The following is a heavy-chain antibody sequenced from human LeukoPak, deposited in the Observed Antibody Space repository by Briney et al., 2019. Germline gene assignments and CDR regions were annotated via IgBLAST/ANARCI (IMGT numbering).Heavy chain of an antibody. J-gene: IGHJ6*03. CDR2: ISSSGSTI. D-gene: IGHD3-22*01. Sequence: PGGSLRLSCAASGFTFSSYEMNWVRQAPGKGLEWVSYISSSGSTIYYAASVKGRFTISRDNAKNSLYLQMNSLRAEDTAVYYCARGNYYYDSSGYYYNNCMDVRGKGTTVTVSS. V-gene: IGHV3-48*03. CDR3: ARGNYYYDSSGYYYNNCMDV. CDR1: GFTFSSYE.